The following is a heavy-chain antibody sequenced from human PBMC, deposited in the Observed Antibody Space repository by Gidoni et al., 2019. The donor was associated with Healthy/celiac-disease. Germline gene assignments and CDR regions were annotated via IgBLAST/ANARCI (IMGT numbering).Heavy chain of an antibody. Sequence: QVQLQESGPGLVKPSETLSLTCTVSGGSISSYYWSWIRQPPGKGLEWIGYIYYSGSTNYNPSLKSRVTISVDTSKNQFSLKLSSVTAADTAVYYCARGEGSSSTTFDPWGQGTLVTVSS. V-gene: IGHV4-59*01. CDR1: GGSISSYY. J-gene: IGHJ5*02. CDR2: IYYSGST. CDR3: ARGEGSSSTTFDP. D-gene: IGHD6-6*01.